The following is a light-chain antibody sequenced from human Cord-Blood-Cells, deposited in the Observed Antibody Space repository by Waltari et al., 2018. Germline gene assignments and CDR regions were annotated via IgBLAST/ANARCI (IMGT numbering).Light chain of an antibody. CDR2: LGS. Sequence: DIVMTPSPLSLPVLPGEPASISCRSSPGRLHSNGYNYLDWYLQMQGQSPQLLIYLGSNRASGVPDRLSGSGSGTDFTLKISRVEAEDVGVYYCMQALQTPPPTFGGGTKVEIK. CDR3: MQALQTPPPT. J-gene: IGKJ4*01. CDR1: PGRLHSNGYNY. V-gene: IGKV2-28*01.